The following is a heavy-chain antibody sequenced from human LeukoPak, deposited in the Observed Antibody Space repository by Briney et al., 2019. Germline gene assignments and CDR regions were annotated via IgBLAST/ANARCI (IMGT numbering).Heavy chain of an antibody. CDR3: ATEGAAAGTEDWFDP. CDR2: IYYSGST. V-gene: IGHV4-59*01. CDR1: GGSISSYY. D-gene: IGHD6-13*01. Sequence: PSETLSLTCTVSGGSISSYYWSWIRQPPGKGLEWIGYIYYSGSTNYNPSLKSRVTISVDTPKNQFSLKLTSVTAADTAVYYCATEGAAAGTEDWFDPWGQGTLVTVSS. J-gene: IGHJ5*02.